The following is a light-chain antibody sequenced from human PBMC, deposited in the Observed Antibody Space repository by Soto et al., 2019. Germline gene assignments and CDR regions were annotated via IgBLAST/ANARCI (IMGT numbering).Light chain of an antibody. CDR1: SSDVGTYDF. CDR2: DVS. Sequence: QSALTQPRSVSGSPGQSVTISCTGTSSDVGTYDFVSWYQQHPGEAPRLMIFDVSERPSGVPDRFSGSKSGNTASLTISGLQAEDEADYYCCLYAVTFYVFGTGTKVTVL. J-gene: IGLJ1*01. V-gene: IGLV2-11*01. CDR3: CLYAVTFYV.